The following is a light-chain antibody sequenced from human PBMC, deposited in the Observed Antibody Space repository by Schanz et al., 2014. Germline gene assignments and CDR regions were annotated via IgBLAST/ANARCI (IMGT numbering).Light chain of an antibody. CDR2: EVS. CDR1: SSDVGGYNY. J-gene: IGLJ3*02. CDR3: SSYADKNKEL. V-gene: IGLV2-8*01. Sequence: QSALTQPPSASGSPGQSVTISCTGTSSDVGGYNYVSWFQQHPGKAPNVMIYEVSKRPSGVPDRFSGSKSGNTASLTVSGLQAEDEADYHCSSYADKNKELFGGGTKLTVL.